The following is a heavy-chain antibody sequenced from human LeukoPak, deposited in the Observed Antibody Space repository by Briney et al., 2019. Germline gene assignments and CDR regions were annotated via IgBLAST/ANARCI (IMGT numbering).Heavy chain of an antibody. V-gene: IGHV1-2*02. J-gene: IGHJ6*03. Sequence: ASVKVSCKASGYTFTGYYMHWVRQAPGQGLEWMGWINPNSGGTNYAQKFQGRVTMTRDTSMSTVYMELSSLRSEDTAVYYCARGYQLLTYYYYYMDVWGKGTTVTISS. CDR2: INPNSGGT. CDR3: ARGYQLLTYYYYYMDV. D-gene: IGHD2-2*01. CDR1: GYTFTGYY.